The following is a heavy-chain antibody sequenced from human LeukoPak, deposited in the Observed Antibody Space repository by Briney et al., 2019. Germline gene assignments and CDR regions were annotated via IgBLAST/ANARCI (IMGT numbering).Heavy chain of an antibody. CDR2: IYPGDSDT. D-gene: IGHD3-3*01. CDR1: GYTFSSYW. Sequence: GESLKISCKCSGYTFSSYWIGWVRQMPGKGLEWMGIIYPGDSDTRYSPSLQGQVTISVDTSIGTAYLQWSSLKASDTAIYYCARQNDFRLDYWGQGTLVTVSS. CDR3: ARQNDFRLDY. J-gene: IGHJ4*02. V-gene: IGHV5-51*01.